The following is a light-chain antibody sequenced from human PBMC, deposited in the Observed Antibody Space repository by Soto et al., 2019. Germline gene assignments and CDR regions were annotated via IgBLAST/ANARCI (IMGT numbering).Light chain of an antibody. CDR1: SSDVGLYNY. Sequence: QPASVSGSPGQSITISCTGSSSDVGLYNYVSWYQQHPGKAPKLMIYDVNDRPSGVSDRFSGSKSGNTASLTISGLQADDEADYFCSSYTSDTTHVVFGGGTKLTVL. CDR2: DVN. V-gene: IGLV2-14*03. J-gene: IGLJ2*01. CDR3: SSYTSDTTHVV.